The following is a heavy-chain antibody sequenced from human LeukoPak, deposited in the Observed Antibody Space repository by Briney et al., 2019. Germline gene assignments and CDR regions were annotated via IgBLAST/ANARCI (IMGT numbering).Heavy chain of an antibody. CDR2: ISNDGRDI. Sequence: PGGSLRLSCAASGFTFSSFAMHWVRQAPGKGLEWVAVISNDGRDIKYADSVKGRFTISRDNSKNTLSLQLNSLRAEDTAVYYCAKDRDYGAAKYYFDYWGQGALVTVSS. D-gene: IGHD4-17*01. CDR1: GFTFSSFA. V-gene: IGHV3-30*18. CDR3: AKDRDYGAAKYYFDY. J-gene: IGHJ4*02.